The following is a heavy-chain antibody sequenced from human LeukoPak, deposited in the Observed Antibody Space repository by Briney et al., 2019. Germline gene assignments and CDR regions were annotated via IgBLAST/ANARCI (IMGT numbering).Heavy chain of an antibody. J-gene: IGHJ4*02. CDR3: ATQLTGLELRRSLVY. V-gene: IGHV4-38-2*01. D-gene: IGHD1-7*01. Sequence: PSETLSLTCAVSGYSISSGYYWGWIRQPPGKGREWIGSIYNSGSPYSNPSLKSRVTKSVDTSKNQFSLKLSSVTAAHTAVYYCATQLTGLELRRSLVYWGQGTLVTVSS. CDR1: GYSISSGYY. CDR2: IYNSGSP.